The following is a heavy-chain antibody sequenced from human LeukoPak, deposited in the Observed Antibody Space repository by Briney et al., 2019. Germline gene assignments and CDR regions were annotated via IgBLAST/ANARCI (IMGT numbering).Heavy chain of an antibody. D-gene: IGHD3-9*01. CDR3: AARYYDILTGWDY. Sequence: GGSLRLSCAASGFTFSSYSMNWVRQAPGKGLEWVSSISSSSSYIYYADSVKGRFTISRDNAKNSLYLQMNSLRAEDTAVYYCAARYYDILTGWDYWGQGTLVTVSS. CDR2: ISSSSSYI. CDR1: GFTFSSYS. J-gene: IGHJ4*02. V-gene: IGHV3-21*04.